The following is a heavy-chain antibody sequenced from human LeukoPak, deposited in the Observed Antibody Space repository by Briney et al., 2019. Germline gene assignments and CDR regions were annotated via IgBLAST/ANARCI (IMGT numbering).Heavy chain of an antibody. J-gene: IGHJ4*02. V-gene: IGHV1-69*06. D-gene: IGHD6-13*01. Sequence: ASVKVSCKASGGTFSSYAISWVRQAPGQGLEWMGGIIPIFGTANYAQKFQGRVTITADKSTSTAYMELSSLRSEDTAVYYCARAVDGGRHPQSIAAAGNPPEYWGQGTLVTVSS. CDR1: GGTFSSYA. CDR2: IIPIFGTA. CDR3: ARAVDGGRHPQSIAAAGNPPEY.